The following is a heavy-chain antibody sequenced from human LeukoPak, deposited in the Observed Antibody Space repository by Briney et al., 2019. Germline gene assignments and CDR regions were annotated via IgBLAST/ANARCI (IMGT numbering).Heavy chain of an antibody. J-gene: IGHJ3*02. Sequence: SETLSLTCTVSGGSISSYYWSWIRQPPGKGLEWIGYIYYSGSTNYNPSLKSRVTISVDTSKNQFSLKLSSVTAADTAVYYCARDPYYYDSSGYYKVIHAFDIWGQGTMVTVSS. D-gene: IGHD3-22*01. CDR3: ARDPYYYDSSGYYKVIHAFDI. CDR2: IYYSGST. V-gene: IGHV4-59*01. CDR1: GGSISSYY.